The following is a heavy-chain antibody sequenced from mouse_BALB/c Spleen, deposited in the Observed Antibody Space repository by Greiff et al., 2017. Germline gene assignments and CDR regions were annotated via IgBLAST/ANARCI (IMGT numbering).Heavy chain of an antibody. J-gene: IGHJ3*01. CDR3: ARAPSLLRYPAWFAY. V-gene: IGHV5-4*02. Sequence: EVMLVESGGGLVKPGGSLKLSCAASGFTFSDYYMYWVRQTPEKRLEWVATISDGGSYTYYPDSVKGRFTISRDNAKNNLYLQMSSLKSEDTAMYYCARAPSLLRYPAWFAYWGQGTLVTVSA. D-gene: IGHD1-1*01. CDR1: GFTFSDYY. CDR2: ISDGGSYT.